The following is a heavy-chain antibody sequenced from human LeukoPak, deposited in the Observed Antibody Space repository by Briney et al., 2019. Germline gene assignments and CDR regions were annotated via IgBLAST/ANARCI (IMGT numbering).Heavy chain of an antibody. D-gene: IGHD6-13*01. CDR3: AKVDRGDYSSSPVPYYNYYMNV. Sequence: TGGSLRLSCAASGFTFSYYSMNWVRQAPGRGLEWVSCISSSSSLIFCSDSVRGRFTISRDNAKNLLYLHMNSLRVEDTAVYYCAKVDRGDYSSSPVPYYNYYMNVWGKGTTVTVSS. CDR1: GFTFSYYS. V-gene: IGHV3-21*01. CDR2: ISSSSSLI. J-gene: IGHJ6*03.